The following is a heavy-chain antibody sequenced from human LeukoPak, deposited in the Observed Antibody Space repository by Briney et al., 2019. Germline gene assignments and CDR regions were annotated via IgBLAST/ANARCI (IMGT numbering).Heavy chain of an antibody. Sequence: PGGSLRLSCAASTFTFSSYNMNWVRQAPGKGLEWVSSIGSSGTYIYYRDSVKGRFTISRDNAENSLYLEMNSLRVEDTAIYYCVRDRGSYRPIDYWGQGTLVTVSS. J-gene: IGHJ4*02. CDR3: VRDRGSYRPIDY. D-gene: IGHD1-26*01. CDR2: IGSSGTYI. CDR1: TFTFSSYN. V-gene: IGHV3-21*01.